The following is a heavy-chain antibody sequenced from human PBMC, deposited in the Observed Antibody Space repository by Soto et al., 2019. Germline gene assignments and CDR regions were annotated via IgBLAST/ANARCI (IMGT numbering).Heavy chain of an antibody. CDR2: ISGYHANT. V-gene: IGHV1-18*01. CDR3: VRERQWEPLPC. Sequence: QVQLVQSGGEVKKPGASVKVSCKASGYTFSNYGITWVRQAPGQGLEWMGRISGYHANTINAQKFAGRVTLSQDTNPADKELRNLRVEDTAVYFCVRERQWEPLPCWGKGTPVIVSS. J-gene: IGHJ4*02. CDR1: GYTFSNYG. D-gene: IGHD1-26*01.